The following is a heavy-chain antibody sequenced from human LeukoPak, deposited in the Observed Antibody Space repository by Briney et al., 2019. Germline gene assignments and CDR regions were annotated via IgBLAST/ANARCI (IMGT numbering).Heavy chain of an antibody. CDR1: GLTGSHNY. Sequence: GGSLRLSCAASGLTGSHNYVSWVRQAPGKGLEWVSAIHTSGDTCYADSVKGRFTISRDTSKNTLYLQINSLRVEDTAVYYCIVFGVSNHWGQGTLVTVSS. V-gene: IGHV3-53*01. CDR3: IVFGVSNH. J-gene: IGHJ5*02. CDR2: IHTSGDT. D-gene: IGHD5/OR15-5a*01.